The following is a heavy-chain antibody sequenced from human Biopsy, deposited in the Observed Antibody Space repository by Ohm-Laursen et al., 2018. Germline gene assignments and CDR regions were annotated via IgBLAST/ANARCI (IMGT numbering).Heavy chain of an antibody. J-gene: IGHJ3*02. V-gene: IGHV1-18*04. CDR1: GYTFTAYG. D-gene: IGHD3-3*01. Sequence: ASVKVSCKTSGYTFTAYGISWVRQAPGQGLEWMGWISTYNDDTNIAQKFQGRVSTTTDTSTRTAYMELRSLRSGDTAIYFCARDPGYDFWSGSDPFDIWGQGTLVTVS. CDR2: ISTYNDDT. CDR3: ARDPGYDFWSGSDPFDI.